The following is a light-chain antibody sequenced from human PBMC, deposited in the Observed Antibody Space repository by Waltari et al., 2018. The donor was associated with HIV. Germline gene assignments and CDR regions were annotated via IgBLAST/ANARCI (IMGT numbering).Light chain of an antibody. Sequence: NFMLTQPHSVSESPGKTVTISCTRTSGSIASNYVQWYQRLPSNPPTTVIYNDHQRPAGVPARFSCSIDSSANSASLTISGLKTEDEADYYCQSYDSTNWVFGGGTKLTVL. CDR2: NDH. CDR1: SGSIASNY. CDR3: QSYDSTNWV. J-gene: IGLJ3*02. V-gene: IGLV6-57*01.